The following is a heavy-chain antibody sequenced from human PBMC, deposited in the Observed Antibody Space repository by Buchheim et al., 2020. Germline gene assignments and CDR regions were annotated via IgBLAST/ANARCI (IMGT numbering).Heavy chain of an antibody. CDR2: ISDDGTNT. CDR3: AKADDCSGGSCYCFDY. D-gene: IGHD2-15*01. J-gene: IGHJ4*02. Sequence: VQLMESGGGVVQPGKSLRLSCAASGFTSSRYPMHWVRQTPGKGLEWLAGISDDGTNTYYADSARGRFTISRDKNTRVLQMNSLRADDTALYYCAKADDCSGGSCYCFDYWGQGTL. CDR1: GFTSSRYP. V-gene: IGHV3-30-3*01.